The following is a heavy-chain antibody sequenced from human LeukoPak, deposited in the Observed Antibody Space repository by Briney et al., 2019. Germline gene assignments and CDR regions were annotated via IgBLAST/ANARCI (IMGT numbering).Heavy chain of an antibody. CDR2: INTNTGNP. Sequence: GASVKVSCKASGYTFTSYAMNWVRQAPGQGLEWMGWINTNTGNPTYAQGFTGRFVFSLDTSVSTAYLQISSLKAEDTAVYYCARVTERRLWFGELEEITPWGQGTLVTVSS. V-gene: IGHV7-4-1*02. J-gene: IGHJ5*02. CDR1: GYTFTSYA. D-gene: IGHD3-10*01. CDR3: ARVTERRLWFGELEEITP.